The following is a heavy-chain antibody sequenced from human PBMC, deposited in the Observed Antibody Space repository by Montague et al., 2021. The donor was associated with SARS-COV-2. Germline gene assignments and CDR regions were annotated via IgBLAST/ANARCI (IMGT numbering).Heavy chain of an antibody. CDR2: IFWNDDK. V-gene: IGHV2-5*01. CDR1: GFSLISDGVG. J-gene: IGHJ4*02. Sequence: PALVKPTQTLTLTCTFSGFSLISDGVGVGWIRQPPGKALEWLALIFWNDDKRYNSSLKHRLTVTKDTSKNQVVLTMTNMDPLNTVTYYCAHSLLFSSLVDFYFWCLGTLVTVA. CDR3: AHSLLFSSLVDFYF. D-gene: IGHD2-8*02.